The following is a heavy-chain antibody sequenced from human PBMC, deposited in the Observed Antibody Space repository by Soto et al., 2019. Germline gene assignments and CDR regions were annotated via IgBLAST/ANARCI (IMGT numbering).Heavy chain of an antibody. Sequence: GGSLRLSCAASGFTFSTYGMHWVRQAPGKGLEWVAVIWIDGREKPYADSVKGRFSISRDNSKNSLSLQMSSLRADDTAVYYCAKDLSKKSYFDYWTQGTLVTVSS. CDR3: AKDLSKKSYFDY. CDR2: IWIDGREK. V-gene: IGHV3-30*02. CDR1: GFTFSTYG. J-gene: IGHJ4*02.